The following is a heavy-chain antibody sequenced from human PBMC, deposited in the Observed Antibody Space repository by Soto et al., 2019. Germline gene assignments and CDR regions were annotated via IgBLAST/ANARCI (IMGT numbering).Heavy chain of an antibody. D-gene: IGHD3-22*01. CDR3: ARDSLPYVCSGYSYLRREAFRFDY. CDR2: IWYDGSNK. J-gene: IGHJ4*02. Sequence: GGSLRLSCAASGFTFSSYGMHWVRQAPGKGLEWVAVIWYDGSNKYYADSVKGRFTISRDNSKNTLYLQMNSLRAEDTAVYYCARDSLPYVCSGYSYLRREAFRFDYWGQGTLVTVSS. V-gene: IGHV3-33*01. CDR1: GFTFSSYG.